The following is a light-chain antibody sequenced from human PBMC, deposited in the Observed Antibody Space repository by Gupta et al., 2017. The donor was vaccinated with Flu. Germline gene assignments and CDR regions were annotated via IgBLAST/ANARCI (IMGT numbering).Light chain of an antibody. CDR2: EVS. Sequence: PGQSVTISCTGTSSDVGSYHRVSWYQQPPGTAPKLMIYEVSNRPSGVPDRFSGSKSGNTASLTISGLQAEDEADYYCSSYTSSSTYVFGTGTKVTVL. CDR3: SSYTSSSTYV. J-gene: IGLJ1*01. CDR1: SSDVGSYHR. V-gene: IGLV2-18*02.